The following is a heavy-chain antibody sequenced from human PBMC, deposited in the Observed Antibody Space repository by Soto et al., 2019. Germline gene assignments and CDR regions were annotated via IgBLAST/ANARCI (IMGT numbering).Heavy chain of an antibody. CDR3: ANSIAVAGNLSKFLRLPFDY. CDR2: IIPIFGTA. Sequence: SVKVSCNASGGTFSSYAISWVRQAPGQGLEWMGGIIPIFGTANYAQKFQGRVTITADESTSTAYMELSSLRSEDTAVYYCANSIAVAGNLSKFLRLPFDYWGQGTLVTVSS. J-gene: IGHJ4*02. CDR1: GGTFSSYA. D-gene: IGHD6-19*01. V-gene: IGHV1-69*13.